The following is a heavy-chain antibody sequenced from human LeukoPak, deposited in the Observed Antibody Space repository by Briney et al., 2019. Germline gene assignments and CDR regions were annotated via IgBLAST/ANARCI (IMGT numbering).Heavy chain of an antibody. Sequence: PGGSLRLSCAASGFTFSSYAMSWVRQAPGKGLEWVSAISGRGGSTYYADSVKGRFTISRDNSKTTLYLQMNSLRAKDTAVYYCAKDLPYGDPPYSFDYSGQGTLVTASS. J-gene: IGHJ4*02. CDR2: ISGRGGST. CDR1: GFTFSSYA. CDR3: AKDLPYGDPPYSFDY. V-gene: IGHV3-23*01. D-gene: IGHD4-17*01.